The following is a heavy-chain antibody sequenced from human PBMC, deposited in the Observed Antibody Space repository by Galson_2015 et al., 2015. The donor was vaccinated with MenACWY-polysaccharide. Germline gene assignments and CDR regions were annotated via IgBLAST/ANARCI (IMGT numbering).Heavy chain of an antibody. CDR3: ARGHLGLGV. CDR2: IKKDGSEK. Sequence: SLRLSCAASGLTFSNWWMTWVRQAPGKGLEWVASIKKDGSEKYYVDSVKGRFTISRDNAKDSLYLQMNSLRADDTAEYFCARGHLGLGVWGQGTTVTVSS. CDR1: GLTFSNWW. V-gene: IGHV3-7*01. J-gene: IGHJ6*02.